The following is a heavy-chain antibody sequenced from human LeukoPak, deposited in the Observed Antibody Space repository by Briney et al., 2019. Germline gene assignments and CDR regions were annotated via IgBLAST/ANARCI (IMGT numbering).Heavy chain of an antibody. D-gene: IGHD2-15*01. CDR1: GGTFSSYA. J-gene: IGHJ5*02. V-gene: IGHV1-69*13. CDR2: IIPIFGTA. Sequence: SVTVSFKASGGTFSSYAISWVRQAPGQGLEWMGGIIPIFGTANYAQKFQGRVTITADESTSTAYMELSSLRSEDTAVYYCARERGFWFDPWGQGTLVTVSS. CDR3: ARERGFWFDP.